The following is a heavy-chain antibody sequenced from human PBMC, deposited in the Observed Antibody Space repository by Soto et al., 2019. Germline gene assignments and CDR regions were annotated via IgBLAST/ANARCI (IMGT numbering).Heavy chain of an antibody. CDR3: ASVDIVAYADYYYYMDV. Sequence: GASVKVSCKASGYTFTSYYMHWVRQAPGQGLEWMGIINPSGGSTSYAQKFQGRVTMTRDTSTSTVYMELSSLRSEDTAVYYCASVDIVAYADYYYYMDVWGKGTTVTVSS. CDR1: GYTFTSYY. D-gene: IGHD5-12*01. J-gene: IGHJ6*03. CDR2: INPSGGST. V-gene: IGHV1-46*03.